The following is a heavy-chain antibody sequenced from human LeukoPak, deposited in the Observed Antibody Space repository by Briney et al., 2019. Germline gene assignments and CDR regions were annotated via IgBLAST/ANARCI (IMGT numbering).Heavy chain of an antibody. V-gene: IGHV4-30-2*01. Sequence: SETLSLTCAVSGGSISSGGYSWSWIRQPPGKGLEWIGYIYHSGSTYYNPSLKSRVTISVDRSKNQFSLKLSSVTAADTAVYYCARVTSEVAAGRRQIFDYWGQGTLVTVSS. CDR1: GGSISSGGYS. D-gene: IGHD6-13*01. CDR3: ARVTSEVAAGRRQIFDY. CDR2: IYHSGST. J-gene: IGHJ4*02.